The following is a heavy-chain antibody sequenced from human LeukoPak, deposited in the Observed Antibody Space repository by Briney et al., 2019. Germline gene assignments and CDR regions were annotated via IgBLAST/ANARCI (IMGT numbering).Heavy chain of an antibody. CDR2: ISVDGETP. Sequence: GGSLRLSRAVSGFSVSSFGMSWVRQAPGKGLEWISAISVDGETPYYADSVKGRFIISRDNSKNTLYLQLSSLRAEDTAVYYCAQGYSSGWYPYWGQGSLVSVSS. J-gene: IGHJ4*02. CDR3: AQGYSSGWYPY. CDR1: GFSVSSFG. D-gene: IGHD6-19*01. V-gene: IGHV3-23*01.